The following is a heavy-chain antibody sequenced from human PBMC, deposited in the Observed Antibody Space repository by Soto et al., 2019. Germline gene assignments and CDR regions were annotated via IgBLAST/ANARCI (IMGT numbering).Heavy chain of an antibody. Sequence: EVHLVESGGGLVQPGRSLKLSCVASGFTFDDYAMYWVRQAPGKGPEWVSGISWSGTNIAYADSVKGRFTISRDNAKNTLYLQMNSLRVEDTAQYYCAKADGEQWLVPHLDNWGQGTLVTVS. D-gene: IGHD6-19*01. J-gene: IGHJ4*02. CDR2: ISWSGTNI. CDR1: GFTFDDYA. V-gene: IGHV3-9*01. CDR3: AKADGEQWLVPHLDN.